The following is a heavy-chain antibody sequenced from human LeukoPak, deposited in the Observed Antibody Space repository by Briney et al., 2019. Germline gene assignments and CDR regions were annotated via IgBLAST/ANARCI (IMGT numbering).Heavy chain of an antibody. Sequence: GGSLRLSCAASGFTLSRNEMNWVRQAPGKGLEWVSYISSSGSSIYYADSVKGRFTISRDNAKNSLYLQMNSMRAEDTAVYYCGRPGYYYGMDVWGQGTTVTVSS. V-gene: IGHV3-48*03. CDR3: GRPGYYYGMDV. J-gene: IGHJ6*02. D-gene: IGHD3-10*01. CDR1: GFTLSRNE. CDR2: ISSSGSSI.